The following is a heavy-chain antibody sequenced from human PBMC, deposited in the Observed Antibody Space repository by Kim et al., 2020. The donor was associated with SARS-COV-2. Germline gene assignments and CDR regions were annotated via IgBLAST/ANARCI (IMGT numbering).Heavy chain of an antibody. CDR1: GFTFSSYW. V-gene: IGHV3-74*01. CDR3: ARVGHLGADYWGAQLYYFAY. J-gene: IGHJ4*02. Sequence: GGSLRLSCAASGFTFSSYWMHWVRQAPGKGLVWVSRINSDGSRITYADSVKGRFTISRDNAKNTLYLQMNSLRAEDTAVYYCARVGHLGADYWGAQLYYFAYWGQGTLVTVSS. CDR2: INSDGSRI. D-gene: IGHD7-27*01.